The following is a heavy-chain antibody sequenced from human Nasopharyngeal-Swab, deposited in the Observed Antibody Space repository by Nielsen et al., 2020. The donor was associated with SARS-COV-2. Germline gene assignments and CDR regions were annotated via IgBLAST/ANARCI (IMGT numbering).Heavy chain of an antibody. J-gene: IGHJ6*02. V-gene: IGHV3-30*18. CDR1: GFTFSSYG. CDR3: AKTMEYYGSGEGYYGMDV. D-gene: IGHD3-10*01. Sequence: GESLKISCAASGFTFSSYGMHWVRQAPGKGLEWVAVISYDGSNKYYADSVKGRFTTSRDNSKNTLYLQMNSLRAEDTAVYYCAKTMEYYGSGEGYYGMDVWGQGTTVTVSS. CDR2: ISYDGSNK.